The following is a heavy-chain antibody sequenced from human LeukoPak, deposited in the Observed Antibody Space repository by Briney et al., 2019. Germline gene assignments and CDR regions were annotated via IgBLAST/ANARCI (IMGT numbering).Heavy chain of an antibody. V-gene: IGHV3-21*01. D-gene: IGHD2-2*01. J-gene: IGHJ4*02. CDR1: GFTFSSYS. Sequence: PGGSLRLSCAASGFTFSSYSMNWVRQAPGKGLEWVSSISSSSSYTYYADSVKGRFTISRDNAKNSLYLQMNSLRPEDTAVYYCARADIVVVPAAMYGDYLDYWGQGTLVTVSS. CDR2: ISSSSSYT. CDR3: ARADIVVVPAAMYGDYLDY.